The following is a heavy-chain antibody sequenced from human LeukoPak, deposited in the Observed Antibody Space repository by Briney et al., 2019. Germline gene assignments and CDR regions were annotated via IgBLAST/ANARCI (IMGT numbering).Heavy chain of an antibody. D-gene: IGHD3-10*01. J-gene: IGHJ4*02. CDR1: GFTFSSYA. CDR2: ISGSGGST. CDR3: AKENPRGLWFGESYFDY. Sequence: GGSLRLSCAASGFTFSSYAISWVRQAPGKGLEWVSAISGSGGSTYYADSVKGRFTISRDNSKNTLYLQMNSLRAEDTAVYYCAKENPRGLWFGESYFDYWGQGTLVTVSS. V-gene: IGHV3-23*01.